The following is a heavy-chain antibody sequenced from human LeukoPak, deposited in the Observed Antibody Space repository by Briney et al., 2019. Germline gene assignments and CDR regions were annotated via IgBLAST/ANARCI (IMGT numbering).Heavy chain of an antibody. J-gene: IGHJ3*02. V-gene: IGHV4-59*01. Sequence: SETLSLTCTVSGGSISSYYWSWIRQPPGKGLEWIGYIYFNGNTNYNPSLKSRVSFSLDTSKNQFSLRLSSVTAADTAVYYCARDRVGSSAFDIWGQGTMVTVSS. CDR3: ARDRVGSSAFDI. CDR2: IYFNGNT. D-gene: IGHD1-26*01. CDR1: GGSISSYY.